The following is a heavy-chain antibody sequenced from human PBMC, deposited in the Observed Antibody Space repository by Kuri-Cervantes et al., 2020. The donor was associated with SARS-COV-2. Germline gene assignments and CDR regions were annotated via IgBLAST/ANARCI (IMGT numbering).Heavy chain of an antibody. V-gene: IGHV4-59*01. D-gene: IGHD6-19*01. Sequence: SETLSLTCTVSGGSISSYYWSWIRQPPGKGLEWIGYIYYSGGTNYNPSLKSRVTISVDTSKNQFSLKLSSVTAADTAVYYYAGSSGWYTYYYYGMDVWGQGTTVTVSS. J-gene: IGHJ6*02. CDR3: AGSSGWYTYYYYGMDV. CDR2: IYYSGGT. CDR1: GGSISSYY.